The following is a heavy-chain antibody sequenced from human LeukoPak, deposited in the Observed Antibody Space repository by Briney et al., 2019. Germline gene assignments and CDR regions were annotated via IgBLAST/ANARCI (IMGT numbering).Heavy chain of an antibody. CDR1: GYGFTSYW. J-gene: IGHJ4*02. D-gene: IGHD5-12*01. V-gene: IGHV5-10-1*01. CDR2: IDPSDSYT. Sequence: GESLKISFKGSGYGFTSYWISWVRPTPGKGLGWKGRIDPSDSYTNYSPSFQGHVTISADKSISTAYLQWSSLKASDTAMYYCARHSYDGGFDYWGQGTLVSVSS. CDR3: ARHSYDGGFDY.